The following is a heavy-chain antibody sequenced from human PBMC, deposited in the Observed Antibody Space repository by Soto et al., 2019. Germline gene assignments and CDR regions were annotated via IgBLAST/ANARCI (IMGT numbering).Heavy chain of an antibody. CDR3: ARDVGSFGSSRWFDT. CDR2: IWYDGTTK. V-gene: IGHV3-33*01. Sequence: VQLVESGGGVVQPGGSLRLSCVASGFTLSNYGMHWVRQAPGKGLEWVALIWYDGTTKYSSESVKGRFSISRDNSKNTLYLQVNILRAEDTAVYYCARDVGSFGSSRWFDTWGQGTLVTVPS. D-gene: IGHD3-10*01. CDR1: GFTLSNYG. J-gene: IGHJ5*02.